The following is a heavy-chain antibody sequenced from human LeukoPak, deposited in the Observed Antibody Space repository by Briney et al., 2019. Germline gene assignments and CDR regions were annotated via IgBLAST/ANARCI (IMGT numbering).Heavy chain of an antibody. D-gene: IGHD3-3*01. V-gene: IGHV3-48*03. Sequence: GGSLRLSCAASGFTFSSYEMNWVRQAPGKGLEWVSYISSSGSTIYYADSVKGRFTISRDNAKNSLYLQMNSLRAEDTAVYYCARGPLTVSWFDPWGQGTLVTVSS. J-gene: IGHJ5*02. CDR1: GFTFSSYE. CDR2: ISSSGSTI. CDR3: ARGPLTVSWFDP.